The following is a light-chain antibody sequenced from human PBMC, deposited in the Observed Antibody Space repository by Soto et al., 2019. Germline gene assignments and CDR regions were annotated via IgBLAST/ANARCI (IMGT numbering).Light chain of an antibody. V-gene: IGLV2-14*01. CDR3: SSYTSSSTWV. CDR1: SSDVGAYDY. CDR2: YVS. J-gene: IGLJ3*02. Sequence: QSALTQPASVSGSPGQSITISCTGTSSDVGAYDYVSWYQQHPGKAPKVMIYYVSNRPSGVSDRFSGSKSGNTASLTISGLQAEDEADYYCSSYTSSSTWVFGGGTKLTVL.